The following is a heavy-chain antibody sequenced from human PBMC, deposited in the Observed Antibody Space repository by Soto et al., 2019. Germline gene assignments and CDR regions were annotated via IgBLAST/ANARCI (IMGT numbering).Heavy chain of an antibody. V-gene: IGHV1-18*04. Sequence: SGQVSFKASCYTFPSYGISWVRQAPGQGLEWMGWISAYNGNTNYAQKLQGRVTMTTDTSTSTAYMELRSLRSDDTAVYYCARLLDFYSGYDERWFDPWGQGTLVTVSS. J-gene: IGHJ5*02. CDR1: CYTFPSYG. CDR3: ARLLDFYSGYDERWFDP. CDR2: ISAYNGNT. D-gene: IGHD5-12*01.